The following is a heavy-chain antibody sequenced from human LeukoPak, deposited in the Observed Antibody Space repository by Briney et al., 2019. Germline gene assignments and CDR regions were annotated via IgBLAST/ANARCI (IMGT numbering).Heavy chain of an antibody. CDR1: GDSVSAYRGV. CDR2: TYCRSQCIS. V-gene: IGHV6-1*01. D-gene: IGHD3-10*01. Sequence: SQALSLTCAISGDSVSAYRGVWAWFRQSPSGGLEWLGRTYCRSQCISDYAESVKGRINISPDTSTNQFSLQLNSVTPEDTAVYYCARGSYGLGGYYDYYFDFWGQGNLVTVSS. J-gene: IGHJ4*02. CDR3: ARGSYGLGGYYDYYFDF.